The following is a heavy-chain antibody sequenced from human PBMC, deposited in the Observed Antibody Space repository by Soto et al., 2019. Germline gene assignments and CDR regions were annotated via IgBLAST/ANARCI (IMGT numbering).Heavy chain of an antibody. CDR2: HYSGGSA. CDR3: ARHRHPRGTVGATSPLDP. CDR1: GFSVSSNY. Sequence: GGSLRLSCAISGFSVSSNYLSWVRQAPGKGLEWVSVHYSGGSAYYADSVQGRFTISRDKSNNTLYLQMRRVRAEDTAVYFCARHRHPRGTVGATSPLDPWGQGTQVTVSS. J-gene: IGHJ5*02. D-gene: IGHD1-26*01. V-gene: IGHV3-53*01.